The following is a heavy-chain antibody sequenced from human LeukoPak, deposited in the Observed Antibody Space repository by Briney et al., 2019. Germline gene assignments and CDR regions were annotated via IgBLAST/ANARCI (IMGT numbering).Heavy chain of an antibody. Sequence: GEALQISCKGAGYSFTSYWIGWVRQMPGKGREGMGIIXXGDCDTRYSPSFQGQVTISADKSISTAYLQWSSLKASDTAMYYCARQERSGYRSSGWYYVDYWGQGTLVTVSS. CDR3: ARQERSGYRSSGWYYVDY. J-gene: IGHJ4*02. D-gene: IGHD6-19*01. CDR2: IXXGDCDT. CDR1: GYSFTSYW. V-gene: IGHV5-51*01.